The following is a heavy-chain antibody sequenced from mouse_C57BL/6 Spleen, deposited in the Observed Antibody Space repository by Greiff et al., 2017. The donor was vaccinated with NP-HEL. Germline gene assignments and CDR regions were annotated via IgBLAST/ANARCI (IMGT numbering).Heavy chain of an antibody. V-gene: IGHV5-16*01. D-gene: IGHD2-3*01. CDR1: GFTFSDYY. Sequence: EVKLVESEGGLVQPGSSMKLSCTASGFTFSDYYMAWVRQVPEKGLEWVANINYDGSSTYYLDSLKSRFIISRDNAKNILYLQMSSLKSEDTATYYCAREGGYDGYPYAIDYWGQGTSVTVSS. CDR2: INYDGSST. CDR3: AREGGYDGYPYAIDY. J-gene: IGHJ4*01.